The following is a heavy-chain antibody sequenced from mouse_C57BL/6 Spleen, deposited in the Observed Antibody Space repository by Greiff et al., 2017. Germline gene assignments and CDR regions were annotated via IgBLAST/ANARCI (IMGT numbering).Heavy chain of an antibody. V-gene: IGHV1-69*01. CDR3: ARGGYNYGSSYDY. J-gene: IGHJ2*01. CDR2: IDPSDSYT. CDR1: GYTFTSYW. Sequence: QVQLQQPGAELVMPGASVKLSCKASGYTFTSYWMHWVKQRPGQGLEWIGEIDPSDSYTNYNQKFKGKSTLTVDKSSSTASMQLNSLTTEDSAVYYCARGGYNYGSSYDYWGQGTTLTVSS. D-gene: IGHD1-1*01.